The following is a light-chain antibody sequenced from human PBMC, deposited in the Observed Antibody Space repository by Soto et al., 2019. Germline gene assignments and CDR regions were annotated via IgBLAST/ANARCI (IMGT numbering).Light chain of an antibody. CDR1: QSVSSN. Sequence: EIVMTQSPATLSVSPGERATLSCRASQSVSSNLAWYQQKPGQAPRLLIYGASTRATGIPARFGGSGSGTDVTLTISSLQSEDFAVYYCQQYNLWPQTFGQGTNGEIK. V-gene: IGKV3-15*01. CDR3: QQYNLWPQT. J-gene: IGKJ1*01. CDR2: GAS.